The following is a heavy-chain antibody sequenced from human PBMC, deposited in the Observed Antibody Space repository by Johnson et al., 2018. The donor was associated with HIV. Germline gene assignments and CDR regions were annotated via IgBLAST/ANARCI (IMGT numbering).Heavy chain of an antibody. CDR1: GFTFSSYW. J-gene: IGHJ3*02. V-gene: IGHV3-7*01. D-gene: IGHD3-22*01. Sequence: VQLVESGGGLVQPGWSLRLSCAASGFTFSSYWMSWVRQAPGKGLEWVANIKQDGSEKYYVDSVKGLFTISRDNAKNSLYLQMNSLRAEDTAVYYCARDSKARFPTITMIDAFDIWGQGTMVTVSS. CDR3: ARDSKARFPTITMIDAFDI. CDR2: IKQDGSEK.